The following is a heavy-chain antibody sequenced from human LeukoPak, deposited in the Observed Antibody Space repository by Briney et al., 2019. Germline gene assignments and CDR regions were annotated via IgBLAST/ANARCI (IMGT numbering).Heavy chain of an antibody. D-gene: IGHD3-22*01. CDR2: ISGSGGST. Sequence: PGGSLRLSCAAPGFTFSSYAMSWVRQAPGKGLEWVSAISGSGGSTYYADSVKGRFTISRDNSKNTLYLQMNSLRAEDTAVYYCAKDSTGVYDSSGYYYSPSFDYWGQGTLVTVSS. CDR1: GFTFSSYA. J-gene: IGHJ4*02. CDR3: AKDSTGVYDSSGYYYSPSFDY. V-gene: IGHV3-23*01.